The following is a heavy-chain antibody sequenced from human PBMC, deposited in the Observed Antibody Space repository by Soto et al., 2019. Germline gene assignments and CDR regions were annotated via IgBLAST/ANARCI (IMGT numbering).Heavy chain of an antibody. CDR3: ARDGWFFYYTPHPRDLLAF. V-gene: IGHV1-18*01. CDR2: ISAYNGNT. J-gene: IGHJ1*01. D-gene: IGHD3-3*01. CDR1: GYTFTSYG. Sequence: ASVKVSCKASGYTFTSYGISWVRQAPGQGLEWMGWISAYNGNTNYAQKLQGRVTMTTDTSTSTAYMELRSLRSDDTAVYYCARDGWFFYYTPHPRDLLAFRGQRTLVTGSS.